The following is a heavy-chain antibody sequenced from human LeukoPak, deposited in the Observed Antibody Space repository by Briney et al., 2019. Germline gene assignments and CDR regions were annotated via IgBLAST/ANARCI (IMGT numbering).Heavy chain of an antibody. D-gene: IGHD3-10*01. CDR2: ISSNGGST. J-gene: IGHJ4*02. CDR1: GFTFSNAW. CDR3: ARQPIYYGSGSYDY. V-gene: IGHV3-64*01. Sequence: GGSLRLSCAASGFTFSNAWMSWVRQAPGKGLEYVSAISSNGGSTYYANSVKGRFTISRDNSKNTLYLQMGSLRAEDMAVYYCARQPIYYGSGSYDYWGQGTLVTVSS.